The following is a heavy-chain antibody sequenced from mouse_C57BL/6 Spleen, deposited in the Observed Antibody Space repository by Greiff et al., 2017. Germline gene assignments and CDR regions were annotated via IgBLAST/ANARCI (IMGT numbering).Heavy chain of an antibody. CDR2: IYPGDGDT. CDR1: RYAFSSYW. Sequence: VQLQQSGAELVKPGASVKISCKASRYAFSSYWMNWVKQRPGKGLEWIGQIYPGDGDTNYNGKFKGKATLTADKSSSTAYMQLSSLTSEDSAVYFCARAGTLGYFDVWGTGTTVTVSS. CDR3: ARAGTLGYFDV. J-gene: IGHJ1*03. D-gene: IGHD4-1*01. V-gene: IGHV1-80*01.